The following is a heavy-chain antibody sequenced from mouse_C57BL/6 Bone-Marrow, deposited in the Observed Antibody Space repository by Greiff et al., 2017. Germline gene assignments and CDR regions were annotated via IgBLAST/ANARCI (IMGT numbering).Heavy chain of an antibody. V-gene: IGHV14-2*01. CDR1: GFNIKDYY. Sequence: VQLQQSGAELVKPGASVKLSCTASGFNIKDYYMHWVKQRTEQGLEWIGRIDPEDGETKYAPKFQGQATITADTSSNTAYLQLRGLTSEDTAVYYCVRQLRLQAMDTWGKGTSVPVSS. CDR2: IDPEDGET. CDR3: VRQLRLQAMDT. J-gene: IGHJ4*01. D-gene: IGHD3-2*02.